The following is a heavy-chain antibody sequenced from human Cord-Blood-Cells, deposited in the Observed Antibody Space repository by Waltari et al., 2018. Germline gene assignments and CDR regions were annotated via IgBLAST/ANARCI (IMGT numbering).Heavy chain of an antibody. J-gene: IGHJ4*02. V-gene: IGHV4-39*01. CDR1: GGPLSSSSYY. Sequence: QLQLQESGPGLVKPSETLSLTCTVSGGPLSSSSYYWGWIRQPPGKGLEWIGGIYYSGSTYYNPSLKSLVTISVDTSKNQFSLKLSSVTAADTAVYYCARRDIVGATDYWGQGTLVTVSS. D-gene: IGHD1-26*01. CDR3: ARRDIVGATDY. CDR2: IYYSGST.